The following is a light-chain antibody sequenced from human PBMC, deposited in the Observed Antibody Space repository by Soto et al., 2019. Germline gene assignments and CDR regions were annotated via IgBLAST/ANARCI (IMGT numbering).Light chain of an antibody. J-gene: IGLJ2*01. Sequence: QSALTQPRSVSGSPGQSVTISCTGTGSDVCAYDFVSWYQQHPGKATKPMIYDVSKRPSGVPDRFSGSKSGNTASLTISGLQADDEADYYCFSFAGTYAVVFGGGTKLTVL. CDR1: GSDVCAYDF. CDR3: FSFAGTYAVV. V-gene: IGLV2-11*01. CDR2: DVS.